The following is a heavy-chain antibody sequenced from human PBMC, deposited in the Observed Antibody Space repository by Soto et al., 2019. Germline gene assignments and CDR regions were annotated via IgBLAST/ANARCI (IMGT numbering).Heavy chain of an antibody. Sequence: QVQLVQSGAEVKKPGSSVKVSCKASGGIFSTYAISWLRQAPGQGLEWMGGIIPLFGTPNYAQRFQGRVTITADESTSTAYMELSRLRSEDTDVYYCARDRDDYGSGNYYNRIDFWGQGPLVTVSS. D-gene: IGHD3-10*01. V-gene: IGHV1-69*01. CDR3: ARDRDDYGSGNYYNRIDF. CDR1: GGIFSTYA. J-gene: IGHJ4*02. CDR2: IIPLFGTP.